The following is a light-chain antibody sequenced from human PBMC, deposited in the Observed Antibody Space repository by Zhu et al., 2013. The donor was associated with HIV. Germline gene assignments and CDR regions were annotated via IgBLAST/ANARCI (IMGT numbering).Light chain of an antibody. CDR3: QSYDSTLSGSGV. CDR2: RXN. J-gene: IGLJ2*01. V-gene: IGLV1-44*01. Sequence: QSVLTQPPSASGTPGQRVTISCSGSRSNIGSNAVHWYQQIPGTAPKLLIYRXNERPSGVPDRFSGSKSGTSASLAITGLQAEDEADYYCQSYDSTLSGSGVFGGGTKLTVL. CDR1: RSNIGSNA.